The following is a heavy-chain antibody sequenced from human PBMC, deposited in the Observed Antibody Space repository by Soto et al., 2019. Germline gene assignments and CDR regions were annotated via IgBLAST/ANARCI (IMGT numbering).Heavy chain of an antibody. CDR1: GGSISSGGYY. CDR2: IYYSGST. Sequence: QVQLQESGPGLVKPSQTLSLTCTVSGGSISSGGYYWSWIRQHPGKGLEWIGYIYYSGSTYYNPSLKRRVTISVDTSKTQFSLKLSSVTAADTAVYYCARGRVVVVVAAPRYWFDPWGQGTLVTVSS. D-gene: IGHD2-15*01. J-gene: IGHJ5*02. CDR3: ARGRVVVVVAAPRYWFDP. V-gene: IGHV4-31*03.